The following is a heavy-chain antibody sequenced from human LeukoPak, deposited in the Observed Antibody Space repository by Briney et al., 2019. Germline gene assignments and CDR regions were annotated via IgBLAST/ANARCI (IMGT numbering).Heavy chain of an antibody. CDR1: GYTFTGYY. J-gene: IGHJ5*02. CDR3: TKASLAFGTKYFDP. V-gene: IGHV1-2*02. Sequence: GASVKVSCKASGYTFTGYYMHWVRQAPGQGLEWMGWMNPKSGNTGYGKKFQGRVTMTRVTSITTAYMELRSLRSDDTAVYYCTKASLAFGTKYFDPWGQGTLVTVSS. CDR2: MNPKSGNT. D-gene: IGHD3-10*01.